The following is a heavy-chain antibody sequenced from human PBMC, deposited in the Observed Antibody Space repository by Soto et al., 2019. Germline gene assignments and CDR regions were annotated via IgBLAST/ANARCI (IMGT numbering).Heavy chain of an antibody. Sequence: SCKASGYTFTSYYMHWIRQPPGKGLEWIGYIYYSGSTNYNPSLKSRVTISVDTSKNQFSLKLSSVTAADTAVYYCARTRNWFDPWGQGTLVTVSS. CDR2: IYYSGST. V-gene: IGHV4-59*01. CDR1: GYTFTSYY. CDR3: ARTRNWFDP. J-gene: IGHJ5*02.